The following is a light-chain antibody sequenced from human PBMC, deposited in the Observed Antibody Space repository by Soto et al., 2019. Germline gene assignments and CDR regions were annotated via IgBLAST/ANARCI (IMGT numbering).Light chain of an antibody. J-gene: IGKJ4*01. CDR1: QSVSSS. V-gene: IGKV1-39*01. CDR2: AAS. Sequence: DIQMTQSPSSLSASVGDRVTITCRASQSVSSSLSWYQQKPGKAPKLLIDAASNLQSGVPSRFSGSGSGTDFTLTISSLQPADFATYYCQHTYTAPLTFGGGTNVEIK. CDR3: QHTYTAPLT.